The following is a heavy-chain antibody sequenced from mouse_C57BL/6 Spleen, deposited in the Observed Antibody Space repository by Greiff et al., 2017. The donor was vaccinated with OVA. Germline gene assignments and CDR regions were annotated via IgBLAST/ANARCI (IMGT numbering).Heavy chain of an antibody. CDR1: GYTFTSYW. J-gene: IGHJ4*01. CDR3: AREGYYGRDYYAMDY. D-gene: IGHD1-1*01. Sequence: QVQLQQPGAELVKPGASVKMSCKASGYTFTSYWITWVKQRPGQGLEWIGDIYPGSGSTNYNEKFKSKATLTVDTSSSTAYMQLSSLTYEDSAVYYCAREGYYGRDYYAMDYWGQGTSVTVSS. V-gene: IGHV1-55*01. CDR2: IYPGSGST.